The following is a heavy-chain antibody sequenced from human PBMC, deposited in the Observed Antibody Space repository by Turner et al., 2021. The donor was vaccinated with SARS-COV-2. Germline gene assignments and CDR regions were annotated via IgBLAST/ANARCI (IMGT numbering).Heavy chain of an antibody. CDR1: GGSIRSYY. CDR2: IYYSGST. Sequence: QVQLQESGPGLVKPSETLSLTCTGSGGSIRSYYWSWIRQPPGKGLEWIGYIYYSGSTTYNPSLKSRVTISVDTSKIQFSLKLSSVTAADTAVYYCARGVGSLVVGFRFDPWGQGTLVTVSS. J-gene: IGHJ5*02. D-gene: IGHD3-22*01. CDR3: ARGVGSLVVGFRFDP. V-gene: IGHV4-59*01.